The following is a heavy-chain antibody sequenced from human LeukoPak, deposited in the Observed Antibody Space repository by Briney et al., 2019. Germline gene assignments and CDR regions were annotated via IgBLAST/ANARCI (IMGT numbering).Heavy chain of an antibody. V-gene: IGHV4-4*02. Sequence: SETLSLTCAVSGGSISSSNWWSWVRQPPGKGLEWIGEIYHSGSTNYNPSLKSRVTISVDKSKNQFSLKLSSVTAVDTAVYYCATYGYSSGWLNWGQGTLVTVSS. CDR3: ATYGYSSGWLN. J-gene: IGHJ4*02. CDR1: GGSISSSNW. D-gene: IGHD6-19*01. CDR2: IYHSGST.